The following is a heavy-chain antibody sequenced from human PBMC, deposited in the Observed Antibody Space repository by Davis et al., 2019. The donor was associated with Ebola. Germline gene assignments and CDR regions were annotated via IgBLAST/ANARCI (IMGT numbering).Heavy chain of an antibody. D-gene: IGHD1-1*01. V-gene: IGHV1-18*01. CDR1: GYTLNHYG. J-gene: IGHJ4*02. Sequence: AASVTVSRMASGYTLNHYGVSWVRQAPGQGLEWMGCISAYNGDTNSAPRLQGRVTMTTDTSTTTAYMEVGSLRSDDTAVYYCARAQFPTTSDHWGQGTLVTVSS. CDR2: ISAYNGDT. CDR3: ARAQFPTTSDH.